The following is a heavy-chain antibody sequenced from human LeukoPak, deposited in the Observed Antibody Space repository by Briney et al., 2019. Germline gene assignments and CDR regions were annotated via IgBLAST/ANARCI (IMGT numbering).Heavy chain of an antibody. CDR2: VYSGGST. J-gene: IGHJ4*02. D-gene: IGHD6-6*01. V-gene: IGHV3-53*01. Sequence: PGGSLRLSCAASGFTVSSNYMSWVRQAPGKGLEWVSVVYSGGSTYYADSVKGRFTISRDNSKNTLYLQMNRLRAEDTAVYYCARASPGSSPFDYWGQGTLVTVSS. CDR3: ARASPGSSPFDY. CDR1: GFTVSSNY.